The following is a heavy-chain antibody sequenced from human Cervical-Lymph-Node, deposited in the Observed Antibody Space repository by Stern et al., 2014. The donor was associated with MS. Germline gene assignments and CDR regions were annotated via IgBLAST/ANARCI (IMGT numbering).Heavy chain of an antibody. Sequence: QLLESGPEVKKPGTSVKVSCKASGFTFTSSAVQWVRQARGQRLEWIGWIVVGSGNTNYAQKFQERVTITRDMSTSTAYMELSSLRSEDTAVYYCAADHCSGGSCYSYYYYYGMDVWGQGTTVTVSS. V-gene: IGHV1-58*01. CDR3: AADHCSGGSCYSYYYYYGMDV. CDR1: GFTFTSSA. CDR2: IVVGSGNT. D-gene: IGHD2-15*01. J-gene: IGHJ6*02.